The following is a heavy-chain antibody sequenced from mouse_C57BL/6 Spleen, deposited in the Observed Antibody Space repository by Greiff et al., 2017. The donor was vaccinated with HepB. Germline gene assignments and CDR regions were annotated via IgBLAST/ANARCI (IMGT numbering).Heavy chain of an antibody. J-gene: IGHJ3*01. CDR2: ISDGGSYT. V-gene: IGHV5-4*01. CDR3: ARDYYGTPFAY. Sequence: EVQLQQSGGGLVKPGGSLKLSCAASGFTFSSYAMSWVRQTPEKRLEWVATISDGGSYTYYPDNVKGRFTISRDNAKNNLYLQMSHLKSEDTAMYYCARDYYGTPFAYWGQGTLVTVSA. D-gene: IGHD1-1*01. CDR1: GFTFSSYA.